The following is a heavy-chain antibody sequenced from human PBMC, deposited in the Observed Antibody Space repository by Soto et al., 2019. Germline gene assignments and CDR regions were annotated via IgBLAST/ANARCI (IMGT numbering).Heavy chain of an antibody. CDR1: GGSISSSSYY. CDR2: IYYSGST. V-gene: IGHV4-39*01. D-gene: IGHD1-26*01. CDR3: ARQDGSHFDY. J-gene: IGHJ4*02. Sequence: QLQLQESGPGLVKPSETLSLTCTVSGGSISSSSYYWGWIRQPPGKGLEWIGSIYYSGSTYYNPSLKXXVXIXXDTSKNQFSLKLSSVTAADTAVYYCARQDGSHFDYWGQGTLVTVSS.